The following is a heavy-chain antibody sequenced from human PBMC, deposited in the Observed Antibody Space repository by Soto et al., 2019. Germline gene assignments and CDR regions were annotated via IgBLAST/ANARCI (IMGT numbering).Heavy chain of an antibody. CDR3: ARQVLGYCSSTSCYDGGWFDP. Sequence: QVQLVESGGGVVQPGRSLRLSCAASGFTFSSYAMHWVRQAPGKGLEWVAVISYDGSNKYYADSVNGRFTISRDNSKNTLYLQMNSLRAEDTAVYYCARQVLGYCSSTSCYDGGWFDPWGQGTLVTVSS. CDR1: GFTFSSYA. V-gene: IGHV3-30-3*01. CDR2: ISYDGSNK. D-gene: IGHD2-2*01. J-gene: IGHJ5*02.